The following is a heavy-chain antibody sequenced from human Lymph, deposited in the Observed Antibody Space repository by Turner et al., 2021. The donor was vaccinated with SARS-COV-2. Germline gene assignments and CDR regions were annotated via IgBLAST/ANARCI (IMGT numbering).Heavy chain of an antibody. D-gene: IGHD2-2*02. CDR3: AIEGYCSTTSCYRGQYYYYGMDV. V-gene: IGHV1-18*04. CDR2: ISAYNGYT. CDR1: GYTFTSYG. Sequence: VQLVQSGAEVKKPGASATVYCKAPGYTFTSYGIRWVRQDPGQGLEWMGWISAYNGYTNYAQKLQGRVTMTTDTSTSTAYMELRSLRSDDTAVYYCAIEGYCSTTSCYRGQYYYYGMDVWGQGTTVTVSS. J-gene: IGHJ6*02.